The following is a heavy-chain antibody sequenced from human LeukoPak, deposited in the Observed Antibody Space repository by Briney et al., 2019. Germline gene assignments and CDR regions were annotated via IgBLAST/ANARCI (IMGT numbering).Heavy chain of an antibody. V-gene: IGHV3-21*01. CDR3: ARGATTHPYYFDY. D-gene: IGHD5-24*01. CDR2: ISSSSYI. J-gene: IGHJ4*02. Sequence: GGSLRLSCAASGFTFSSYSMNWVRRAPGKGLEWVSSISSSSYIYYADSVKGRFTISRDNAKNSLYLQMNSLRAEDTAVYYCARGATTHPYYFDYWGQGTLVTVSS. CDR1: GFTFSSYS.